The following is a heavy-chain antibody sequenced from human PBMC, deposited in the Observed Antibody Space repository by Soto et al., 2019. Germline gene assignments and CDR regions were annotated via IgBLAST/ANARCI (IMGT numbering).Heavy chain of an antibody. D-gene: IGHD6-13*01. CDR1: NCSISNFC. Sequence: XETLSLTCTVSNCSISNFCWNWIRQSAGKGLEWIGRIHGSGSATYNPSLRSRVTMSVDTSKNQFSLKVNSVTGADTAVYYCARSSRKESWFDHWGQGTLVTVSS. CDR2: IHGSGSA. V-gene: IGHV4-4*07. CDR3: ARSSRKESWFDH. J-gene: IGHJ5*02.